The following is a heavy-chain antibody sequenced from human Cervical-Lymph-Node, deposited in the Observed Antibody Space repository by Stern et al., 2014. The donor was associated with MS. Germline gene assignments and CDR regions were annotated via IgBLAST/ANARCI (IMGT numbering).Heavy chain of an antibody. CDR3: ARGAETATPWDF. CDR2: IHSSGTT. CDR1: GGSIRSYY. J-gene: IGHJ4*02. Sequence: VQLQESGPGLVKPSETLSLTCTVSGGSIRSYYWSWIRQPPGKGLEWIGYIHSSGTTNYKSSLNSRVTISVDTSKNQFSLNLNSVTAADTAVYYCARGAETATPWDFWGQGTLVTVSS. V-gene: IGHV4-59*01. D-gene: IGHD5-24*01.